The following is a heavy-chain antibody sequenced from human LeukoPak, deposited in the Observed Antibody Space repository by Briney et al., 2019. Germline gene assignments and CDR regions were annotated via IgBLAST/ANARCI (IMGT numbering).Heavy chain of an antibody. J-gene: IGHJ6*02. V-gene: IGHV1-18*04. D-gene: IGHD4-17*01. CDR3: ASSKHDYGTDGMDV. Sequence: ASVKVSCKASGYTFTSYYMHWVRQAPGQGLEWMGWISAYNGNTNYAQKLQGRVTMTTDTSTSTAYMELRSLRSDDTAVYYCASSKHDYGTDGMDVWGQGTTVTVSS. CDR2: ISAYNGNT. CDR1: GYTFTSYY.